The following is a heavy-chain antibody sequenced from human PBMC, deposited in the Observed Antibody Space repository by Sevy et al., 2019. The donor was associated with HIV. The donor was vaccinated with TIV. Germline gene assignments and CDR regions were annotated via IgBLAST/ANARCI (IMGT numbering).Heavy chain of an antibody. CDR3: ARGQITTIGFDY. D-gene: IGHD1-1*01. V-gene: IGHV4-31*03. CDR2: ILYSGNP. J-gene: IGHJ4*02. CDR1: GDSISSSGYY. Sequence: SETLSLTCTVSGDSISSSGYYWSWIRQRPGEGLEWIGYILYSGNPYYNPSLKSRLIISLDTSKNQFSLKLSSVTAADTAVYYCARGQITTIGFDYWGQGTLVTVSS.